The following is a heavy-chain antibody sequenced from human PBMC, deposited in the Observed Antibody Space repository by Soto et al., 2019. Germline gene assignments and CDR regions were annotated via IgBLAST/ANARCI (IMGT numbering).Heavy chain of an antibody. J-gene: IGHJ4*02. V-gene: IGHV1-18*01. CDR1: GYTFTSYH. CDR2: SSAYNTNT. Sequence: QVQLVQSGAEVKKPGASVKVSCKTSGYTFTSYHISWVRQAPGQGLEWMGWSSAYNTNTNYAQKFQGRVTMTTDTLTSTAYMELSSLRSDDTAVYYCARDTPPTDYWGQGTLVTVSS. CDR3: ARDTPPTDY.